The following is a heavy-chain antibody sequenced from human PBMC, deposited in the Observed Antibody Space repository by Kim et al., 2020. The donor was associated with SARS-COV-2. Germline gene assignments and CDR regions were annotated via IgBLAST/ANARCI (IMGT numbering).Heavy chain of an antibody. Sequence: RYAQKGQGRVTMTRDTYTSTVYMELSSLGSEETAVYYCARASYYYGWFDPWGQGTLVTVSS. CDR3: ARASYYYGWFDP. V-gene: IGHV1-46*03. D-gene: IGHD3-10*01. J-gene: IGHJ5*02.